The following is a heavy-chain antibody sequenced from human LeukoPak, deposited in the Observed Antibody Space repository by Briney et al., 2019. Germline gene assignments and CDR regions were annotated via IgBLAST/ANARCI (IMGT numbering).Heavy chain of an antibody. J-gene: IGHJ3*02. D-gene: IGHD3-9*01. CDR1: GGSISSYSYY. CDR2: MYHSGST. Sequence: SETLSLTCTVSGGSISSYSYYWGWIRQSPGKGLEWIGSMYHSGSTNYNPSLKSRVTISVDKSKNQFSLKLSSVTAADTDVYYCARYFRRLVGNNDAFDIWGQGTMVTVSS. V-gene: IGHV4-39*07. CDR3: ARYFRRLVGNNDAFDI.